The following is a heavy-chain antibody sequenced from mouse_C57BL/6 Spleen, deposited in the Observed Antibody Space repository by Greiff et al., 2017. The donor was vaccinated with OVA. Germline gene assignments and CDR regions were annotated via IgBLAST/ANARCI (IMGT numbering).Heavy chain of an antibody. CDR2: IHPNSGST. CDR1: GYTFTSYW. V-gene: IGHV1-64*01. Sequence: QVQLQQPGAELVKPGASVTLSCKASGYTFTSYWMHWVKQRPGQGLEWIGMIHPNSGSTNYNEKFKSKATLTVDKSSSTAYMQLSSLTSEDSAVYYCARSLEGYFDYWGKGTTLTVSS. D-gene: IGHD4-1*01. J-gene: IGHJ2*01. CDR3: ARSLEGYFDY.